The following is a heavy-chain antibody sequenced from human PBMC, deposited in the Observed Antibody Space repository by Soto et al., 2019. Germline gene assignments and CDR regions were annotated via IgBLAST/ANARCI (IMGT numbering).Heavy chain of an antibody. CDR1: GFTFSSYG. CDR2: ISYDGNNE. J-gene: IGHJ4*02. CDR3: AKGWAYIWNYVGYYFDY. D-gene: IGHD1-7*01. V-gene: IGHV3-30*18. Sequence: PGGSLRLSCAASGFTFSSYGMNWVRQAPGKGLEWVAVISYDGNNEYYADSVKGRFTISRDNSKNMLYLQINSLRAEDTAVYYCAKGWAYIWNYVGYYFDYWGQGTLVTVSS.